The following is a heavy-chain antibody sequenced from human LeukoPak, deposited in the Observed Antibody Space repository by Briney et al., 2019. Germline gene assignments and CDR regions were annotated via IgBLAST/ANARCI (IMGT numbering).Heavy chain of an antibody. D-gene: IGHD4-17*01. Sequence: GGSLRLSCAASGFTFDDYGMSWVSQAPGKGLVWVSRINSDESRTAYADSVKGRFSISRDNAKNTLYLQMNSLRAEDTAVYYCARGYGDWFDPWGQGTLVTVSS. V-gene: IGHV3-74*01. CDR1: GFTFDDYG. J-gene: IGHJ5*02. CDR3: ARGYGDWFDP. CDR2: INSDESRT.